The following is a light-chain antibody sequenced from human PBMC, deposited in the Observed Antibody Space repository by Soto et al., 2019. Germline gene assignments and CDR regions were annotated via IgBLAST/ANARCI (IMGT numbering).Light chain of an antibody. CDR1: RSVFYTTDNENY. CDR3: QQYYTSPLT. Sequence: DIVMMQSPDSLAVSLGERATINCKSSRSVFYTTDNENYLAWFQQKPGQPPKMLIYWASTRKYGVPDRFSGSGSGTDFTLTISSLQAEDVAVYYCQQYYTSPLTFGGGTKVEIE. J-gene: IGKJ4*01. CDR2: WAS. V-gene: IGKV4-1*01.